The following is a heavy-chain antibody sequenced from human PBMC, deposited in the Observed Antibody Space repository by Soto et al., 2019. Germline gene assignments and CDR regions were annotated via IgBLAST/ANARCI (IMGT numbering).Heavy chain of an antibody. V-gene: IGHV1-8*01. D-gene: IGHD1-1*01. CDR1: GYTFTSYY. Sequence: QVQLVQSGAEVKKPGASVKVSCKSSGYTFTSYYINWVRQATGQGLEWMGWMNPNSGNTGYAQKFQGIVTMTRNTSISTAYMELSSLRSEATAVYYCARERTGTTSMDVWGQGTTVTVSS. J-gene: IGHJ6*02. CDR3: ARERTGTTSMDV. CDR2: MNPNSGNT.